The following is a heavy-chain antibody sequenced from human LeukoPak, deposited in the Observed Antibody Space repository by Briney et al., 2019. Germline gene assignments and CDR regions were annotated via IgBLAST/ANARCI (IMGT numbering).Heavy chain of an antibody. CDR1: GFTFSNYA. CDR2: IANDGGKK. J-gene: IGHJ4*02. D-gene: IGHD5-12*01. CDR3: ARGKGYSGYDETDY. V-gene: IGHV3-30*04. Sequence: PGGSLRLSCAASGFTFSNYAIHWVRQAPIRGLEWVAVIANDGGKKNYADSVKGRSTISRDNSKNTLQLQMNSLRVEDTALYYCARGKGYSGYDETDYWGQGTLVTVSS.